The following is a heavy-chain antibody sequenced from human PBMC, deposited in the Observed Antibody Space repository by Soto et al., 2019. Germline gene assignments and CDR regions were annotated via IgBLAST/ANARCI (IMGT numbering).Heavy chain of an antibody. CDR3: ARARGYCRGGSCYAPNWFDP. J-gene: IGHJ5*02. D-gene: IGHD2-15*01. Sequence: SVKVSCKASGYTFTGYYMHWVRQAPGQGLEWMGWINPNSGGTNYAQKYQGWVTMTRDTSISTAYIEMTRPRSAGTAVYYSARARGYCRGGSCYAPNWFDPWGKGTLVNVSS. CDR2: INPNSGGT. V-gene: IGHV1-2*04. CDR1: GYTFTGYY.